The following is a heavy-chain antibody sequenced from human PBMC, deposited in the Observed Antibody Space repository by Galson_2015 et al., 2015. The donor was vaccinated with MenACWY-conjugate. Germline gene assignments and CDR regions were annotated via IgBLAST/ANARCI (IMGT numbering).Heavy chain of an antibody. CDR1: GFTFSTYW. CDR2: IMPDGSET. Sequence: SLRLSCAASGFTFSTYWMTWVRQAPGKGLEWVANIMPDGSETYYVDSVKGRFTISRDNAKNSLYLQMNSLRVEDTAVYYCARGHPKLDPSGQGTLVTISS. V-gene: IGHV3-7*01. CDR3: ARGHPKLDP. J-gene: IGHJ5*02.